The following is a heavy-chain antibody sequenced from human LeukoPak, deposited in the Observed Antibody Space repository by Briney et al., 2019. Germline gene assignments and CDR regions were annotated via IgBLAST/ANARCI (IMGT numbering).Heavy chain of an antibody. CDR1: GFTLSKCA. J-gene: IGHJ4*02. Sequence: GGSLRLSCAASGFTLSKCAMNWVRQAPGKGLEWVSGIDGSGGRPPSADSVKGRFTISRDISKNTLYLQMDSLRAEDTAAYYCARGKDHDFWNPFDHWGQGTLVTASS. CDR2: IDGSGGRP. V-gene: IGHV3-23*01. D-gene: IGHD3-3*01. CDR3: ARGKDHDFWNPFDH.